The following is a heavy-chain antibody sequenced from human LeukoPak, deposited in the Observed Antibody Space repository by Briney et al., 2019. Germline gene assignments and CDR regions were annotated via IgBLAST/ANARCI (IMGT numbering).Heavy chain of an antibody. J-gene: IGHJ4*02. CDR3: AREPPESIAVADYFDY. V-gene: IGHV3-7*01. D-gene: IGHD6-19*01. Sequence: GGSLRLSCATSGFTFSSNWMSWVRQAPGKGLEWVANIKQDGSEKYYVDSVKGRFTISRDNAKNSLYLQMNSLRAEDTAVYYCAREPPESIAVADYFDYWGQGTLVTVSS. CDR1: GFTFSSNW. CDR2: IKQDGSEK.